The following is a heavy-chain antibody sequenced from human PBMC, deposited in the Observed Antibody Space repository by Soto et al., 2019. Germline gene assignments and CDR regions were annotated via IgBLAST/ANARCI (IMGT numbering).Heavy chain of an antibody. J-gene: IGHJ4*02. V-gene: IGHV3-23*01. CDR3: AKTDRASYYDFSSGYSHFDY. CDR1: GFTFSSYA. CDR2: ISGSGGST. Sequence: GGSLRLSCAASGFTFSSYAMSWVRQAPGKGLEWVSAISGSGGSTYYADSVKGRFTISRDNSKNTLYLQMNSLRAEDTAVYYCAKTDRASYYDFSSGYSHFDYWGQGTLVTVSS. D-gene: IGHD3-3*01.